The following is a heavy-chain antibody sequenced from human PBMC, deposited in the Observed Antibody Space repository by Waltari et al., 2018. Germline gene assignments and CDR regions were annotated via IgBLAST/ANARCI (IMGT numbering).Heavy chain of an antibody. D-gene: IGHD6-19*01. Sequence: EVQLVASGGGLVQPGGSLRLSCAAPGFTFDDYAMHSVRQAPGKGLEWVSGISWNSGSIGYADAVKGRFTISRDNAKNSLYLQMNRLRAEDMAWYYCAKEGERSSGWYWAFFDYWGQGTLVTVSS. J-gene: IGHJ4*02. CDR2: ISWNSGSI. V-gene: IGHV3-9*03. CDR3: AKEGERSSGWYWAFFDY. CDR1: GFTFDDYA.